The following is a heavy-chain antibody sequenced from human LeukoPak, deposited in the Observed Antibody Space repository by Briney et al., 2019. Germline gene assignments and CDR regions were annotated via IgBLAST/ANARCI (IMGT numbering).Heavy chain of an antibody. Sequence: PSETLSLTCTVSGVSISSSNSYWGWIRQPPGKGLEWIGSIYYSGNTYYNASLKSQVSISIDTSKNQFSLRLTSVTAADTAVYYCARVRRRDGYNWAPGRYAFDIWGQGTMVTVSS. V-gene: IGHV4-39*01. CDR1: GVSISSSNSY. CDR3: ARVRRRDGYNWAPGRYAFDI. D-gene: IGHD5-24*01. CDR2: IYYSGNT. J-gene: IGHJ3*02.